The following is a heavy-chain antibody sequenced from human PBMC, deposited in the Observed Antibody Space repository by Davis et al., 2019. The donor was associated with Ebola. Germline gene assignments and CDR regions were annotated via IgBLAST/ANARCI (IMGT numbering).Heavy chain of an antibody. CDR2: IIPIFGTA. CDR3: ARDPRRAYFGVAFDY. D-gene: IGHD3-3*01. J-gene: IGHJ4*02. V-gene: IGHV1-69*06. Sequence: SVNVSCKASGYTFTSYAISWVRQAPGQGLEWMGGIIPIFGTANYAQKFQGRVTITADKSTSTAYMELRSLRSDDTAVYYCARDPRRAYFGVAFDYWGQGTLVTVSS. CDR1: GYTFTSYA.